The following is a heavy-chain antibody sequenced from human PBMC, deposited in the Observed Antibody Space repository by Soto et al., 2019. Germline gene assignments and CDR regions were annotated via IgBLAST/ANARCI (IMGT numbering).Heavy chain of an antibody. CDR1: GYTFTSYG. CDR3: ARDLAAASPSGDYYYYGMDV. Sequence: QVQLVQSGAEVKKPGASVKVSCKASGYTFTSYGISWVRQAPGQGLEWMGWISAYNGNTNYAQKLQGRVTMTTDTSTSTAYMELRSLRSDDTAVYYCARDLAAASPSGDYYYYGMDVWGQGTTVTVSS. CDR2: ISAYNGNT. J-gene: IGHJ6*02. D-gene: IGHD6-13*01. V-gene: IGHV1-18*01.